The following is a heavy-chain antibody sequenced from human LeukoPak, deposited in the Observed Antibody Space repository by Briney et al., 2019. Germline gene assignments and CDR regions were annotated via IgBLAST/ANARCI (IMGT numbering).Heavy chain of an antibody. V-gene: IGHV3-7*01. CDR1: GFTFSNYW. D-gene: IGHD1-1*01. J-gene: IGHJ4*02. CDR3: TRNRGTDY. CDR2: MKEDGSEK. Sequence: GGSLRLSCAASGFTFSNYWMNWVRQAPGKGLEWVANMKEDGSEKIYVDSVKGRFTISRDNSKNSLYLQINNLRAEDTAVYYCTRNRGTDYWGQGTLVTVSS.